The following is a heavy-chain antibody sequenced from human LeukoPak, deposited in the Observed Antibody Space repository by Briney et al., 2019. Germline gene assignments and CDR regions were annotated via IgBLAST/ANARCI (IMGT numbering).Heavy chain of an antibody. Sequence: GGSLRLSCAASGFTFSSYAMSWVRQAPGKGLEWVSAISGSGGSTYYADSVKGRFTISRDNSKNTLYLQMNSLRAEDTAVYYCARDSLRGEYYFDYWGQGTLVTVSS. CDR3: ARDSLRGEYYFDY. V-gene: IGHV3-23*01. CDR1: GFTFSSYA. J-gene: IGHJ4*02. CDR2: ISGSGGST.